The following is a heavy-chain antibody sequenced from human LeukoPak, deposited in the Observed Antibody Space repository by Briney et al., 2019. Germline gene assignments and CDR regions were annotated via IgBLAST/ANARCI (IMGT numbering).Heavy chain of an antibody. CDR3: AREGSRAANPGAYYFDY. J-gene: IGHJ4*02. Sequence: ASVTVSCKASGYTFTSYGISWVRQAPGQGLEWMGWISAYNGNTNYAQKLQGRVTMTTDTSTSTAYMELRSLRSDDTAVYYCAREGSRAANPGAYYFDYWGQGTLVTVSS. CDR1: GYTFTSYG. CDR2: ISAYNGNT. D-gene: IGHD6-13*01. V-gene: IGHV1-18*01.